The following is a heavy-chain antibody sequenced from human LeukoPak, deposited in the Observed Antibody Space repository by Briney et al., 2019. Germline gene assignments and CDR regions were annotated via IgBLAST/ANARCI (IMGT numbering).Heavy chain of an antibody. D-gene: IGHD5-18*01. CDR3: ARKKDTAMDY. J-gene: IGHJ4*02. V-gene: IGHV1-69*13. Sequence: PKASVTVSCKASGGTFSSYAISWVRQAPGQGLEWMGGIIPIFGTANYAQKFQGRVTITADESTSTAYMELSSLRSEDTAVYYCARKKDTAMDYWGQGTLVTVSS. CDR1: GGTFSSYA. CDR2: IIPIFGTA.